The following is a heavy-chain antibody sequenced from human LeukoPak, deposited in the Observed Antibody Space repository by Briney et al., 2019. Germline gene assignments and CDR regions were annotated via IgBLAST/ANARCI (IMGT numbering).Heavy chain of an antibody. CDR1: GYTFTSNY. CDR3: ARGLLKWTHDH. Sequence: GAPVNVSCKASGYTFTSNYIHWVRQAPGQGLEWMGIINPSGGSTSYAQKFQGRVTMTRDMSTSTAYMELSSLRSEDTAVYYCARGLLKWTHDHWGQGTLVAVSS. V-gene: IGHV1-46*01. CDR2: INPSGGST. D-gene: IGHD3-3*01. J-gene: IGHJ4*02.